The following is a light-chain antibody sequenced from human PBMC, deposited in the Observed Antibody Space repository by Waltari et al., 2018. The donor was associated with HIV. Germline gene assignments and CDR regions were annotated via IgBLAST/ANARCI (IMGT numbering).Light chain of an antibody. CDR3: STWDDSLSGWV. J-gene: IGLJ3*02. V-gene: IGLV1-47*01. Sequence: QTVLTQPPSASGNPGQGVIIPCSGGTPNIGSNYVYCYRQLPGTAPKLLISRNNQRPSVVPDRFSGTKSATSASLVISGLRSDDEADYYCSTWDDSLSGWVFGGGTKLTVL. CDR1: TPNIGSNY. CDR2: RNN.